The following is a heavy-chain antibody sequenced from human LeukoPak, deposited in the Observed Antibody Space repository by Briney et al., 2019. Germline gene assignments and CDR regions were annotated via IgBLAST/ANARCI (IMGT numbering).Heavy chain of an antibody. CDR2: INHSGST. D-gene: IGHD6-13*01. J-gene: IGHJ6*02. CDR1: GGSFSGYY. V-gene: IGHV4-34*01. Sequence: PSETLSLTCAVYGGSFSGYYWSWIRQPPGKGLEWIGEINHSGSTNYNPSLKSRVTISVDTSKNQFSLKLSSVTAADTAVYYCASKYSSSWSPLTGYYYGMDVWGQGTTVTVSS. CDR3: ASKYSSSWSPLTGYYYGMDV.